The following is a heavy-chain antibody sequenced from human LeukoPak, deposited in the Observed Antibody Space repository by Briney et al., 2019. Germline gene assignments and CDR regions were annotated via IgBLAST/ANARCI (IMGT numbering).Heavy chain of an antibody. Sequence: ESGPTLVNPTPPLTLTCTFSGFSLSTSGMRVSWIRQPPVKALEWLARIDWDDDKFYSTSLKTRLTISKDTSKNQVVLTMTNMDPVDTAMYYCARGSGSPYYFDYWGQGTLVTVSS. CDR3: ARGSGSPYYFDY. CDR2: IDWDDDK. CDR1: GFSLSTSGMR. V-gene: IGHV2-70*04. J-gene: IGHJ4*02. D-gene: IGHD3-22*01.